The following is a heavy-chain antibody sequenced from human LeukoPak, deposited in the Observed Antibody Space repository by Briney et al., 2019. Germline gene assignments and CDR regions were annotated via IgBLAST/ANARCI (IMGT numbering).Heavy chain of an antibody. Sequence: SETLSLTCTVSGGSISSYYWSWIRQPAGKGLEWIGRIYTSGSTNYNPSLKSRVTMSVDTSKNQFSLKLSSVTAADTAAYYCARVDLAGDAFDIWGQGTMVTVSS. J-gene: IGHJ3*02. CDR1: GGSISSYY. V-gene: IGHV4-4*07. CDR3: ARVDLAGDAFDI. D-gene: IGHD3-9*01. CDR2: IYTSGST.